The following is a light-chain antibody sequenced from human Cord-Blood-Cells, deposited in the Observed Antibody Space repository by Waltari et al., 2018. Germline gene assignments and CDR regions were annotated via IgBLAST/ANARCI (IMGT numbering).Light chain of an antibody. V-gene: IGLV2-14*03. CDR2: DVS. CDR1: SSDVGGYNY. J-gene: IGLJ1*01. Sequence: QSALTQPAPVSGSPGQSINISCTGTSSDVGGYNYVSWYQQQPGKAPKLMIYDVSNRPSGVSNRLSRSKSGNTASLTISGLQAEDEAEYYCSSYTSSSTLDYVFGTGTKVTVL. CDR3: SSYTSSSTLDYV.